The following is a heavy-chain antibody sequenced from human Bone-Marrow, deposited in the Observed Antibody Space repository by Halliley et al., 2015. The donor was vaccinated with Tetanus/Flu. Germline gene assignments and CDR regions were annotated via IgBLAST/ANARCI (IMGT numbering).Heavy chain of an antibody. V-gene: IGHV4-59*01. Sequence: EWIGSMSYSGSTNYNPSLKSRITMSIDTSKNQLSLKLSFVPAADTVIYYCARSIAFYFDHWGQGTLVTASS. CDR3: ARSIAFYFDH. J-gene: IGHJ4*02. CDR2: MSYSGST. D-gene: IGHD2-15*01.